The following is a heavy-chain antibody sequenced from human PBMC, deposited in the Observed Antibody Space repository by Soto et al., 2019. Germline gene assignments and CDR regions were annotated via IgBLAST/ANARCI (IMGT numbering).Heavy chain of an antibody. J-gene: IGHJ5*01. V-gene: IGHV3-7*03. CDR2: IRPEGNEK. Sequence: EVQVVESGGGLVQPGESLRVSCVGSGFTFRSYWMSWVRQAPGKGLEWVANIRPEGNEKYYVDSVKGRFIISRDNAKNSVFLQMNSLRVEDTAEYFCAREEGATVANNWFDSWGQGTLVTVSS. CDR1: GFTFRSYW. D-gene: IGHD4-17*01. CDR3: AREEGATVANNWFDS.